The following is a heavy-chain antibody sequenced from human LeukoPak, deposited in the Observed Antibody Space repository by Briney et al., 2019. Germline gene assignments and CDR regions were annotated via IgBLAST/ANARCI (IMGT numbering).Heavy chain of an antibody. J-gene: IGHJ4*02. CDR2: MYYSGST. V-gene: IGHV4-59*08. D-gene: IGHD6-19*01. CDR1: GGSISSYY. Sequence: SETLSLTCTVSGGSISSYYWSWIRQPPGKGLEWTGYMYYSGSTNYNPSLKSRVTISVDTSKNQFSLKLSSVTAADTAVYYCARRGYSSGYFYFDYWGRGTLVTVSS. CDR3: ARRGYSSGYFYFDY.